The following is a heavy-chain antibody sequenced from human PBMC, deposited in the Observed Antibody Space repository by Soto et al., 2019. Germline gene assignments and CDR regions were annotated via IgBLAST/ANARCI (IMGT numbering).Heavy chain of an antibody. CDR2: IIPIFGTA. CDR3: ATDLRTEHPPFPGATGYDYYYYGMDV. J-gene: IGHJ6*02. V-gene: IGHV1-69*12. Sequence: QVQLVQSGAEVKKPGSSVKVSCKASGGTFSSYAISWVRQAPGQGLEWMGGIIPIFGTANYAQKFQGRVTITADESTSTAYMELSSLRSEDTAVYYCATDLRTEHPPFPGATGYDYYYYGMDVWGQGTTVTVSS. D-gene: IGHD3-9*01. CDR1: GGTFSSYA.